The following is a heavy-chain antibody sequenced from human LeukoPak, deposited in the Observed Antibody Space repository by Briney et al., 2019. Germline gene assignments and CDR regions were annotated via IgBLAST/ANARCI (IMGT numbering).Heavy chain of an antibody. D-gene: IGHD3-10*01. CDR2: LEYDGSDK. CDR1: GFSFSNYG. Sequence: GGSLSLSCVASGFSFSNYGMHWVCQAPGRGLEWMTFLEYDGSDKSYADSVKGRFTISRDNSKNTLYLQMNGLRVEDTAVYYCAKGDSGSYYYYMDVWGKGTTVTVSS. CDR3: AKGDSGSYYYYMDV. J-gene: IGHJ6*03. V-gene: IGHV3-30*02.